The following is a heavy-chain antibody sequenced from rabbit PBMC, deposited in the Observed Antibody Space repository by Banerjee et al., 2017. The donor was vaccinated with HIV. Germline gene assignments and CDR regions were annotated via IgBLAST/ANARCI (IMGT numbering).Heavy chain of an antibody. D-gene: IGHD1-1*01. J-gene: IGHJ4*01. CDR2: IYAGSSGST. V-gene: IGHV1S45*01. Sequence: QEQLEESGGDLVKPEGSLTLTCKASGFSFSSGYDICWVRQAPGKGLEWIACIYAGSSGSTYYASWAKGRFTISKTSSTTVTLQMTSLAAADTATYFCARESYVGSAGYYPTYYFDLWGPGPSSPS. CDR1: GFSFSSGYD. CDR3: ARESYVGSAGYYPTYYFDL.